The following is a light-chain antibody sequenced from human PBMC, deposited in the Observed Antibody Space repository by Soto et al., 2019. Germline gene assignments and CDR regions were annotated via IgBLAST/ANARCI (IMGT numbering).Light chain of an antibody. CDR3: QSYDSNNPVV. V-gene: IGLV6-57*04. Sequence: NFMLTQPHSVSESPGKTVTISCTRSSGSIASNYVQWYQHRPGSAPTTVIYADNQRPSGVPDRFSGSIDRSSNSASLTISGLETEDEADYYCQSYDSNNPVVFGGGTKLTVL. J-gene: IGLJ3*02. CDR2: ADN. CDR1: SGSIASNY.